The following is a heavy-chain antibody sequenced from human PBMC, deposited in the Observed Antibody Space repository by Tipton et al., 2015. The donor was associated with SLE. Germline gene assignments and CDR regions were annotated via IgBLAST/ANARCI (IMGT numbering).Heavy chain of an antibody. CDR1: GASMTNGDFY. V-gene: IGHV4-31*03. D-gene: IGHD3-10*01. Sequence: TLSLTCSVSGASMTNGDFYWSWIRPHPGKGLEWVGDIFYSGYTYYNPSLNSRLTLSVDTSKNDFSLKLTSVTAADTAVYYCARFSAGTGTYSFDYWGQGVLVTVSS. J-gene: IGHJ4*02. CDR3: ARFSAGTGTYSFDY. CDR2: IFYSGYT.